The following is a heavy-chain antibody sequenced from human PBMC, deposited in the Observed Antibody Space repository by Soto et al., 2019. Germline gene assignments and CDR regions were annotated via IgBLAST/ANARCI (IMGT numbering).Heavy chain of an antibody. CDR1: GYTFTSCG. D-gene: IGHD4-4*01. V-gene: IGHV1-18*01. CDR2: INTYNGYT. Sequence: QVHLVQSGAEVKKPGASVKVSFKASGYTFTSCGISWVRQAPGQGLEWMGLINTYNGYTNYPQNFQGRVTMTTDTSTGTVYMELRSLTSDDTAVYYCARDLTKGLDVWGQGTTVTVSS. CDR3: ARDLTKGLDV. J-gene: IGHJ6*02.